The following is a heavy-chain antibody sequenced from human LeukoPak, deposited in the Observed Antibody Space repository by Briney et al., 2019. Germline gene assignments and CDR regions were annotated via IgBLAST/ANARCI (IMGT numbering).Heavy chain of an antibody. V-gene: IGHV3-21*01. Sequence: GGSLRLSCAASGFTFSSYSMNWVRHAPGKGLEWVSSISSSSSYIYYADSVKGRFTISRDNAKNSLYLQMNSLRAEDTAVYYCARSSRASAATFDYWGQGTLVTVSS. CDR1: GFTFSSYS. CDR3: ARSSRASAATFDY. J-gene: IGHJ4*02. CDR2: ISSSSSYI. D-gene: IGHD2-2*01.